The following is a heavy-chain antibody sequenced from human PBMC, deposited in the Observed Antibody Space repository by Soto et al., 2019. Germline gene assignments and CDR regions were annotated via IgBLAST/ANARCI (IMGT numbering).Heavy chain of an antibody. J-gene: IGHJ5*02. D-gene: IGHD6-13*01. V-gene: IGHV4-39*01. CDR2: VYYSGST. CDR3: ARGSPQLLGIAAAGTNWFDP. CDR1: GGSIISSSYY. Sequence: SQTLSLTCTVSGGSIISSSYYWGWIRQPPGKGLEWIGSVYYSGSTYYNPSLKSRVTISVDTSKNQFSLKLSSVTAADTAVYYCARGSPQLLGIAAAGTNWFDPLGQGTLVTGSS.